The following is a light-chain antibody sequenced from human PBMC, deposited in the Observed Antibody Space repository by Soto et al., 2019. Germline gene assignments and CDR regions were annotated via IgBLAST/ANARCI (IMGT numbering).Light chain of an antibody. CDR3: KQYKSYSSWT. J-gene: IGKJ1*01. CDR1: QSISSW. CDR2: DAS. Sequence: DIQMTQSPSALSASVGDRATITCRASQSISSWLAWYQQKPGKAAKLLIYDASTLQSGAPSRYSGSGSGTEFPLTISNLQPDDFATYYCKQYKSYSSWTFGQGPNV. V-gene: IGKV1-5*01.